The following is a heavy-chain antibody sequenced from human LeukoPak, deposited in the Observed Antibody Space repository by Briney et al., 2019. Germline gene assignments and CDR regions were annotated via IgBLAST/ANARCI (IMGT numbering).Heavy chain of an antibody. CDR1: GGSISSGGYY. D-gene: IGHD3-10*01. V-gene: IGHV4-30-2*01. Sequence: SETLSLTCTVSGGSISSGGYYWSWIRQPPGKGLEWIGYIYHSGSTYYNPSLKSRVTISVDRSKNQSSLKLSSVTALDTAVYYCARKGAGTAKFDYWGQGTLVTVSS. CDR3: ARKGAGTAKFDY. J-gene: IGHJ4*02. CDR2: IYHSGST.